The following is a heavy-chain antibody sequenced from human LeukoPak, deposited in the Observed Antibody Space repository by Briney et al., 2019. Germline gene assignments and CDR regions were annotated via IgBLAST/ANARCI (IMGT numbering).Heavy chain of an antibody. CDR1: GFTFSTYS. CDR2: ISSSSGTI. CDR3: ARGVTI. J-gene: IGHJ4*02. V-gene: IGHV3-48*02. D-gene: IGHD2-2*01. Sequence: GGSLRLSCAASGFTFSTYSMNWVRQAPGKGLEWISYISSSSGTIYYADSVKGRFTISRDNAKNSLHLQMNSLRDEDTAIYYCARGVTIWGQGTLVTVSS.